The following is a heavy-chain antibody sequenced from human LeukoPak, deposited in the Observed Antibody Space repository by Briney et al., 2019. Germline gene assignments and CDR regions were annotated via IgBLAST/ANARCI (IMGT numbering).Heavy chain of an antibody. Sequence: SVKVSCKASGGTFSSYAISWVRQAPGQGLEWMGRIIPILGIANYAQKFQGRVTITADKSASTAYMELSSLRSEDTAVYYCARDGTSDYDILTGPGGGSFDYWGQGTLVTVSS. J-gene: IGHJ4*02. CDR3: ARDGTSDYDILTGPGGGSFDY. CDR2: IIPILGIA. CDR1: GGTFSSYA. D-gene: IGHD3-9*01. V-gene: IGHV1-69*04.